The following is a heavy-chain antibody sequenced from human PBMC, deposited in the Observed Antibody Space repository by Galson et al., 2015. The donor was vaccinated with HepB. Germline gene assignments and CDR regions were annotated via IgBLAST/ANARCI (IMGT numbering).Heavy chain of an antibody. CDR3: ARVRHPLGVWAALDV. CDR1: GYTFTGYY. CDR2: INPNSGGT. J-gene: IGHJ6*02. D-gene: IGHD6-6*01. V-gene: IGHV1-2*04. Sequence: SVKVSCKASGYTFTGYYMHWVRQAPGQGLEWMGWINPNSGGTNYAQKFQGWVTMTRDTSISTAYMELSRLRSDDTAVYYCARVRHPLGVWAALDVWGQGTTVTVSS.